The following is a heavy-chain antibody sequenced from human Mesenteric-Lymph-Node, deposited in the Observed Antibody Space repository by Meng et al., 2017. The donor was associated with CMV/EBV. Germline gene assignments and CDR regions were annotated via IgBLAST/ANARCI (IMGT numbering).Heavy chain of an antibody. J-gene: IGHJ5*02. D-gene: IGHD6-6*01. V-gene: IGHV3-21*01. CDR2: ISSSSSYI. CDR3: AKGNIATRPAWFDA. Sequence: GESLKISCAASGFTFSSYSMNWVRQAPGKGLEWVSSISSSSSYIYYADSVKGRFTISRDNAKNSLYLQMNSLRAEDTAVYYCAKGNIATRPAWFDAWGQGTLVTVSS. CDR1: GFTFSSYS.